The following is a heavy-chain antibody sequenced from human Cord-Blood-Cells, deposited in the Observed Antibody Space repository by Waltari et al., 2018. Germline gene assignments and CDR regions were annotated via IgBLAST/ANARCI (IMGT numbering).Heavy chain of an antibody. CDR3: ARVAASPSSGYYWYFDL. CDR2: MNPNSGNT. D-gene: IGHD3-22*01. J-gene: IGHJ2*01. CDR1: GYTFTSYD. Sequence: QVQLVQSGAEVKKPGPPVKVSCKASGYTFTSYDINWMRQATGQGLEWMGWMNPNSGNTGYAQKFQGRVTMTRNTARSTVYMELSSLRSEDTAVYYCARVAASPSSGYYWYFDLWGRGTLVTVSS. V-gene: IGHV1-8*01.